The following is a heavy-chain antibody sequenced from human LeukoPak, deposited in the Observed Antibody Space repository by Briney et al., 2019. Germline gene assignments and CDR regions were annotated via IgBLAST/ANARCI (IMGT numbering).Heavy chain of an antibody. D-gene: IGHD1-14*01. Sequence: PSETLSLTCTVTGGSISSGDYYCSSLRQPPGKGLEWIASIYSGGITFYSPSLKSRLTISADTSRNHFSLRLSSVTAADTALYFCARHFDHPTAYFDSWGQGSLVTVSS. J-gene: IGHJ4*02. CDR2: IYSGGIT. CDR1: GGSISSGDYY. V-gene: IGHV4-39*01. CDR3: ARHFDHPTAYFDS.